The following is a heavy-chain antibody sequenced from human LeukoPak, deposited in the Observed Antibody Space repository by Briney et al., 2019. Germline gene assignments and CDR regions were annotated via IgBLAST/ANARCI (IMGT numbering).Heavy chain of an antibody. CDR1: GFTFSDYW. Sequence: LRLSCAASGFTFSDYWMHWVRQPPGKGLEWIGEINHSGSTNYNPSLKSRVTISVDTSKNQFSLKLSSVTAADTAVYYCARVHYDILTGSSHLDYWGQGTLVTVSS. CDR2: INHSGST. J-gene: IGHJ4*02. D-gene: IGHD3-9*01. V-gene: IGHV4-34*01. CDR3: ARVHYDILTGSSHLDY.